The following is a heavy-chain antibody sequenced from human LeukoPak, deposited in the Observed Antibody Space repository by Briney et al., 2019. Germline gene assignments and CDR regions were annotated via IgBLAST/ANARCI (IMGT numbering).Heavy chain of an antibody. D-gene: IGHD6-6*01. CDR2: VYYTGST. V-gene: IGHV4-59*08. J-gene: IGHJ4*02. Sequence: SETLSLTCSVSGGSVSSYYWSWIRQPPGKGLEWIGYVYYTGSTNYNPSLKSRVTMFEDKSKNQFSLRLSSVTVADRAVYYCARHFAYSSSSYFDYWGQGSLVTVSS. CDR1: GGSVSSYY. CDR3: ARHFAYSSSSYFDY.